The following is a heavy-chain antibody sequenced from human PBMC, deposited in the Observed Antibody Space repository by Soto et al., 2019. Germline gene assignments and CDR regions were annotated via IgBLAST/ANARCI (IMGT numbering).Heavy chain of an antibody. V-gene: IGHV4-59*08. Sequence: SETLSLTCTVSGASISGYHWSWIRQFPGKGLECLGYISYSGATNYNPSLKSRVTMSIDTSKNQFSLQLNSVTAADTAVYYCVRAFAIDWYRYYFDYWSRGPL. CDR1: GASISGYH. J-gene: IGHJ4*02. D-gene: IGHD3-9*01. CDR2: ISYSGAT. CDR3: VRAFAIDWYRYYFDY.